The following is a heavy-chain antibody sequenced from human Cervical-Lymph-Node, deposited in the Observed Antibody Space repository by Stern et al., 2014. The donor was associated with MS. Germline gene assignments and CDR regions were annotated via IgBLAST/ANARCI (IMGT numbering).Heavy chain of an antibody. J-gene: IGHJ4*02. CDR2: IYYSGST. D-gene: IGHD5-24*01. Sequence: QLQLQESGPGLVKPSETLSLTCTVSGGSISSSTYYWGWIRQSPGKGLEWIGSIYYSGSTDYNPSLKSRVTISVDTSQNQFSLKLRSVTAADTATYYCARQVEDGYSRFDYWGQGTLVTVSS. CDR3: ARQVEDGYSRFDY. V-gene: IGHV4-39*01. CDR1: GGSISSSTYY.